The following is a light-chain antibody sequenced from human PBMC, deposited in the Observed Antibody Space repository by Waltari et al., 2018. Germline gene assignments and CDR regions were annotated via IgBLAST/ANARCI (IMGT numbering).Light chain of an antibody. V-gene: IGKV3-11*01. CDR2: DAS. CDR1: QSVSSY. CDR3: QQRSNWPRRYT. Sequence: EIVLTQSPATLSLSPGERATLSCRASQSVSSYLAWYQQKPGQAPRLLIYDASNRATGIPARFSGSGSGTDFTLTISSLEPEDFAVYYCQQRSNWPRRYTFGQGIKLEIK. J-gene: IGKJ2*01.